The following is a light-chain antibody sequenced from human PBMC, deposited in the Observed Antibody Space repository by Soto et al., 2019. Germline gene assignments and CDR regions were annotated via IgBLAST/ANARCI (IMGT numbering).Light chain of an antibody. J-gene: IGKJ4*01. CDR3: QQLNSYPHT. CDR2: AAS. V-gene: IGKV1-9*01. CDR1: QGISSY. Sequence: DIQLTQSPSFLSASVGDRVTITCRASQGISSYLAWYHQKPGKAPKLLIYAASTLQSGVPSRFSGSGSGTEFTLTISSLQPEDISTYYCQQLNSYPHTFGGGTKVEIK.